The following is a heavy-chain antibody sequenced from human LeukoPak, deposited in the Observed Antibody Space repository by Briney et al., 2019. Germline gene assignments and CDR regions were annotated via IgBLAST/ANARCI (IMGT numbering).Heavy chain of an antibody. Sequence: SETLSLTCTVSGVSISSGDYYWSWIRQPPGKGLEWIGYIYYSGSTYYNPSLKSRVTISVDTSKNQFSLKLSSVTAADTAVYYCARGYCSGGSCYSAYWGQGTLVTVSS. J-gene: IGHJ4*02. CDR3: ARGYCSGGSCYSAY. V-gene: IGHV4-30-4*01. CDR2: IYYSGST. CDR1: GVSISSGDYY. D-gene: IGHD2-15*01.